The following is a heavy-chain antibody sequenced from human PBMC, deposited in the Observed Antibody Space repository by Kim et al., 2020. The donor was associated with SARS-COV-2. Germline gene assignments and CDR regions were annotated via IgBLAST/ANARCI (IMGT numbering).Heavy chain of an antibody. V-gene: IGHV5-51*01. CDR3: AKNSGYDYEYFDY. J-gene: IGHJ4*02. D-gene: IGHD5-12*01. Sequence: YSPSFQGQVTISADKSISTAYLQWSSLEASDTAMYYCAKNSGYDYEYFDYWGQGTLVTVSS.